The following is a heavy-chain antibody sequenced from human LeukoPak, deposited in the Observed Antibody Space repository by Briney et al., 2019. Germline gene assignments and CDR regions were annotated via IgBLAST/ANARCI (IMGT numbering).Heavy chain of an antibody. J-gene: IGHJ4*02. CDR3: ARDGRYCSSTSCYRRFDY. CDR2: ISAYNGNT. CDR1: GYTFTSYG. V-gene: IGHV1-18*01. Sequence: ASVKVSCKASGYTFTSYGISWVRPAPGQGLEWMGWISAYNGNTNYAQKLQGRVTMTTDTSTSTAYMELRSLRSDDTAVYYCARDGRYCSSTSCYRRFDYWGQGTLVTVSS. D-gene: IGHD2-2*02.